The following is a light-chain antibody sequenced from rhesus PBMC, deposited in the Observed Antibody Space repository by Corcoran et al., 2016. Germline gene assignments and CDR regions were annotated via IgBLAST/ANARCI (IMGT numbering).Light chain of an antibody. V-gene: IGKV3S9*01. J-gene: IGKJ2*01. CDR2: GAS. CDR3: QQYNNWNS. Sequence: EIVMTQSPATLSLSPGERATLSCRASQSVSSYVAWYQQKPEQAPRLLSYGASSRVTGIPDRFSGSGSGTDFTLIISSLEPEDVGVYYCQQYNNWNSFGQGTKVEIK. CDR1: QSVSSY.